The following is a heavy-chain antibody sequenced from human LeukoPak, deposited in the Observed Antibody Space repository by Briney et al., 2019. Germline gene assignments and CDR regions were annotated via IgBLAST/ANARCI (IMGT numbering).Heavy chain of an antibody. CDR2: IWNDGSHE. CDR1: GFTFSSYG. V-gene: IGHV3-33*03. Sequence: GGPLRLSCAASGFTFSSYGMHWVRQAPGKGLEWVAVIWNDGSHEYYADSEKGRFSISRDNSRNTVYLQMIDLRGEDTAVYYCAKDATEYGDSHFDCWGQGRLVTVSS. J-gene: IGHJ4*02. D-gene: IGHD4-17*01. CDR3: AKDATEYGDSHFDC.